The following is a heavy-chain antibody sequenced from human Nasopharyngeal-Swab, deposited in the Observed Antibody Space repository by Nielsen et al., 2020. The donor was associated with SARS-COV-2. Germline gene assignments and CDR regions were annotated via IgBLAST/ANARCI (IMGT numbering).Heavy chain of an antibody. CDR3: AKDFSTGASGCLFD. D-gene: IGHD6-19*01. CDR1: GFTFSNYG. CDR2: IWFDGSKK. Sequence: GESLKISCAASGFTFSNYGMHWVRQAPGTGLEWVTVIWFDGSKKYYADSVKGRFTVSRDNSKNTLYLQMSSLRAEDTAVYHCAKDFSTGASGCLFDWGQGTLVTVSS. J-gene: IGHJ4*02. V-gene: IGHV3-33*06.